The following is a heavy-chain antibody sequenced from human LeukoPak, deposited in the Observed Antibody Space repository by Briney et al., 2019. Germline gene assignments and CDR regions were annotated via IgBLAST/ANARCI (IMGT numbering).Heavy chain of an antibody. CDR3: ARDTGYHNYGSA. CDR2: ISGSGGST. V-gene: IGHV3-23*01. D-gene: IGHD3-10*01. Sequence: GGSLRLSCAASGFTFSSYAMSWVRQAPGKGLEWVSAISGSGGSTYYADSVKGRFTISRDNSKNTLYLQMNSLRAEDTAVYYCARDTGYHNYGSAWGQGTLVTVSS. CDR1: GFTFSSYA. J-gene: IGHJ5*02.